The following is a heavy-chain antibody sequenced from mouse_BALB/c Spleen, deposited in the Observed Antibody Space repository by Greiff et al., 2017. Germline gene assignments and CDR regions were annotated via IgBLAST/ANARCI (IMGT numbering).Heavy chain of an antibody. CDR3: ARGVGRYAMDY. V-gene: IGHV5-17*02. CDR1: GFTFSSFG. CDR2: ISSGSSTI. D-gene: IGHD4-1*01. J-gene: IGHJ4*01. Sequence: EVKVVESGGGLVQPGGSRKLSCAASGFTFSSFGMHWVRQAPEKGLEWVAYISSGSSTIYYADTVKGRFTISRDNPKNTLFLQMTSLRSEDTAMYYCARGVGRYAMDYWGQGTSVTVSS.